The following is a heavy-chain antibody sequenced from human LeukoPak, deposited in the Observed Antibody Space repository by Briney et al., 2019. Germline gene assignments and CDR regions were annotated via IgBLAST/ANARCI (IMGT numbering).Heavy chain of an antibody. V-gene: IGHV4-34*01. D-gene: IGHD3-10*01. CDR1: GGSFSGYY. Sequence: SETLSLTCAVYGGSFSGYYWSWIRQPPGKGLEWIGEINHSGSTNYNPSLKSRVTISVDTSKNQFSLKLSSVTAADTAVYYCARLEIGSQLVDYWGQGTLVTVSS. J-gene: IGHJ4*02. CDR3: ARLEIGSQLVDY. CDR2: INHSGST.